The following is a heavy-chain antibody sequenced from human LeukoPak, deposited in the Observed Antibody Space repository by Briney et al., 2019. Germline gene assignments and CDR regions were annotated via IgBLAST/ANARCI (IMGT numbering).Heavy chain of an antibody. CDR1: GFTFSSYS. CDR2: ITSSSSWL. D-gene: IGHD3-9*01. Sequence: GRTLILSCTASGFTFSSYSRNWYRHAPGQDLEPVSSITSSSSWLDYFYSVKGPFTISRDNATNSLYLQMNSLRAEDTAVYYCARDLGEYYDILTGYGGGFDYRSQGPLETVPS. CDR3: ARDLGEYYDILTGYGGGFDY. J-gene: IGHJ4*02. V-gene: IGHV3-21*01.